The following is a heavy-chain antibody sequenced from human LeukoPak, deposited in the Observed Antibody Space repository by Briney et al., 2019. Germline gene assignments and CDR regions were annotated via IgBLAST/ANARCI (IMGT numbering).Heavy chain of an antibody. CDR3: ARRVSYKDYYYMDV. V-gene: IGHV3-7*01. J-gene: IGHJ6*03. CDR1: GFTLSNYW. D-gene: IGHD1-26*01. CDR2: INQDGSEK. Sequence: GGSLRLSCIASGFTLSNYWMSWVRQTPGKGLEWVANINQDGSEKYYVDSVKGRFTISRDNAKNSLYLQMNSLRAEDTAVYYCARRVSYKDYYYMDVWGKGTTVTVSS.